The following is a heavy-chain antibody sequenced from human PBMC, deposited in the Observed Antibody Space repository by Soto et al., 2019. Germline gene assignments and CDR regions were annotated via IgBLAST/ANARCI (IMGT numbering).Heavy chain of an antibody. D-gene: IGHD3-16*01. CDR1: GFTFSSYA. Sequence: PGGSLRLSCAASGFTFSSYAMSWVRQAPGKGLEWVSAISGSGGSTYYADSVKGRFTISRDNAKSSLYLEMNDLRDEDTAVYYCARDTSHGVTIGGLDSWGQGTLVTVSS. CDR3: ARDTSHGVTIGGLDS. V-gene: IGHV3-23*01. J-gene: IGHJ4*02. CDR2: ISGSGGST.